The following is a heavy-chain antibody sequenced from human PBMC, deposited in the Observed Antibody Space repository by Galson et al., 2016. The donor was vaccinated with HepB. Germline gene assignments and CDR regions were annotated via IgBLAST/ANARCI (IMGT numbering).Heavy chain of an antibody. CDR1: GFTFSSHW. J-gene: IGHJ4*02. Sequence: SLRLSCAASGFTFSSHWRHWVRQAPGKGLVWVSRINSNGSATTYADSVRGRFTIARDNADNTLYLQMNSLRAEDTAVYYCARLAVTTPFDYWGQGTPVTVSS. D-gene: IGHD4-17*01. V-gene: IGHV3-74*01. CDR2: INSNGSAT. CDR3: ARLAVTTPFDY.